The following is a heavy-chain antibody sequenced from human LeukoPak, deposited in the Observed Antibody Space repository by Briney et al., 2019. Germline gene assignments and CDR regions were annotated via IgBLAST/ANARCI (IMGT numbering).Heavy chain of an antibody. V-gene: IGHV1-18*01. D-gene: IGHD3-3*01. Sequence: GASVKVSCKASGYTFTSYGISWVRQAPGQGLEWMGWISAYNGNTNYAQKLQGRVTMTTDTSTSTAYMELRSLRSDDTAVYYCARDLSITIFGVVTPTYFDYWGQGTLVTVSS. J-gene: IGHJ4*02. CDR1: GYTFTSYG. CDR3: ARDLSITIFGVVTPTYFDY. CDR2: ISAYNGNT.